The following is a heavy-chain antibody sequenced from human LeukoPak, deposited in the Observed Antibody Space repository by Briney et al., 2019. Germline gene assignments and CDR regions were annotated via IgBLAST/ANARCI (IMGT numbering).Heavy chain of an antibody. CDR1: GFTFGDYA. V-gene: IGHV3-49*03. D-gene: IGHD5-18*01. CDR2: IRSKAYGGTT. J-gene: IGHJ4*02. Sequence: GGSLRLSCTASGFTFGDYAMSWFRQAPGKGLEWVGFIRSKAYGGTTEYAASVKGRFTISRDDSKSIAYLQMSSLKTEDTAVYYCTRAHGYSYGYPDYWGQGTLVTVSS. CDR3: TRAHGYSYGYPDY.